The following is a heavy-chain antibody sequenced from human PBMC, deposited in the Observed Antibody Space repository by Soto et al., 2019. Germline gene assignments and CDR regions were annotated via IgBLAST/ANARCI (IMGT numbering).Heavy chain of an antibody. CDR2: IKEDGSEK. CDR3: SRGNLYCTNGVCHTMEVFEH. V-gene: IGHV3-7*02. J-gene: IGHJ4*02. Sequence: EVQLVESGGGLVQPGESLRLSCAASGFTFSSCWMSWVRQAPGKELEWVANIKEDGSEKYYVDSVKGRFTISRDNAKNSLYLQMISLRDEDTAVCYCSRGNLYCTNGVCHTMEVFEHWGQGALVTVSS. CDR1: GFTFSSCW. D-gene: IGHD2-8*01.